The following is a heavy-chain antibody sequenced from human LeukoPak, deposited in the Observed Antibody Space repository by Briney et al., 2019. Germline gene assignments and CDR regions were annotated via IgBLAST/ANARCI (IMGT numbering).Heavy chain of an antibody. CDR3: TTGTPPGYCSSTSCYRGDAFDI. D-gene: IGHD2-2*01. Sequence: GGSLRLSCAASGFTFSNAWMSWVRQAPGKGREWVGRIKSKTDGGTTDYAAPGKGRFTISRDDSKNTLYLQMNSLKTEDTAVYYCTTGTPPGYCSSTSCYRGDAFDICGQGTMVTVSS. V-gene: IGHV3-15*01. J-gene: IGHJ3*02. CDR1: GFTFSNAW. CDR2: IKSKTDGGTT.